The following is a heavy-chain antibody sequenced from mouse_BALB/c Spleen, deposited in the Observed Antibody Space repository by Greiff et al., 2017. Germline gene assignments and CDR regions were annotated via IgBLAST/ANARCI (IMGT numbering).Heavy chain of an antibody. Sequence: VKLVESGPGLVQPSQSLSITCTVSGFSLTSYGVHWVRQSPGKGLEWLGVIWSGGSTDYNAAFISRLSISKDNSKSQVFFKMNSLQADDTAIYYCARNPGHGSSYYFDYWGQGTTLTVSS. V-gene: IGHV2-4-1*01. CDR2: IWSGGST. CDR3: ARNPGHGSSYYFDY. CDR1: GFSLTSYG. D-gene: IGHD1-1*01. J-gene: IGHJ2*01.